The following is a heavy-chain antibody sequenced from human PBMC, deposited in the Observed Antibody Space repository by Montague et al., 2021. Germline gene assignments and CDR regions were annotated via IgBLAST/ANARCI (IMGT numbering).Heavy chain of an antibody. CDR1: GASITSNIYY. V-gene: IGHV4-39*07. CDR3: ARDREHTYGRFFHP. Sequence: SETLSLTCTVSGASITSNIYYWGWTRQSPGKGLVWIGSIHYSGNSFYQPSLKSRITMAVDTSKNQLSLKLSSVTAADTAIYYCARDREHTYGRFFHPWGQGTLVTVSS. CDR2: IHYSGNS. D-gene: IGHD3-16*01. J-gene: IGHJ5*02.